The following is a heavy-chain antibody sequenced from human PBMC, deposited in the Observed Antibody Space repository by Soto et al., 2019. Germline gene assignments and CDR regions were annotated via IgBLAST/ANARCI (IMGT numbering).Heavy chain of an antibody. CDR2: IYYSGST. CDR3: ARAPYYYYYGMDV. V-gene: IGHV4-59*01. J-gene: IGHJ6*02. CDR1: GGSISSYY. Sequence: QVQLQESGPGLVKPSETLSLTCTVSGGSISSYYWSWIRQPPGKGLEWIGYIYYSGSTNYNPSLKSRVTISVDTSKNQFSLKLSSVTAADTAVYYCARAPYYYYYGMDVWGQGTTVTVYS.